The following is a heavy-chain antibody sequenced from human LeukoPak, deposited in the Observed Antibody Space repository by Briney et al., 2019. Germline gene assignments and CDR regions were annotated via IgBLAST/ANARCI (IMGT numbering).Heavy chain of an antibody. CDR3: AKDLYYGSGRLAGNFDY. CDR1: GFTFSSYS. Sequence: PGGSLRLSCAASGFTFSSYSMNWVRQAPGKGLEWVSSISSSSSYIYYADSVKGRFTISRDNAKNSLYLQMNSLRAEDTAVYYCAKDLYYGSGRLAGNFDYWGQGTLVTVSS. V-gene: IGHV3-21*01. CDR2: ISSSSSYI. J-gene: IGHJ4*02. D-gene: IGHD3-10*01.